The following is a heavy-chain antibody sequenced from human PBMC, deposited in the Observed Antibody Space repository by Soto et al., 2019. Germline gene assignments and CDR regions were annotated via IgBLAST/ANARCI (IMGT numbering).Heavy chain of an antibody. CDR3: ARVGTSNRMDT. Sequence: QVQLQQWGAGLLKPSETLSLTCAVSGRSFSGYYWGWIRQPPGKGLEWIGEITLSGSTNYNPSLKSLVTISVDTSKNQLSLRLSSLTAADTAVYYCARVGTSNRMDTWGQGTLVTVSS. CDR1: GRSFSGYY. D-gene: IGHD3-16*02. V-gene: IGHV4-34*01. J-gene: IGHJ5*02. CDR2: ITLSGST.